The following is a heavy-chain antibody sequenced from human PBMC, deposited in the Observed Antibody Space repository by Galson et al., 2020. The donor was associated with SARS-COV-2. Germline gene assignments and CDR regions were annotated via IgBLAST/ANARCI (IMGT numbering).Heavy chain of an antibody. CDR1: GFTFSSYK. CDR3: ATHSLTEVGWGWFDP. D-gene: IGHD3-10*01. Sequence: GESLKISCAASGFTFSSYKMNWVRQAPGKGLEWVSSISTSSGNIYYTDSVKGRFTISRDNAKNSLYLQMDSLRAEDTAVYYFATHSLTEVGWGWFDPWGQGTLVTVSS. J-gene: IGHJ5*02. V-gene: IGHV3-21*01. CDR2: ISTSSGNI.